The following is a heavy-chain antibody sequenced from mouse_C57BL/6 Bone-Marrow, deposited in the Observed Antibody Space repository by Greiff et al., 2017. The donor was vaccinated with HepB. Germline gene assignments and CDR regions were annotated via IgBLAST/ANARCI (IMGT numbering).Heavy chain of an antibody. D-gene: IGHD1-1*01. V-gene: IGHV1-15*01. J-gene: IGHJ2*01. CDR1: GYTFTDYE. Sequence: VQLQQSGAELVRPGASVTLSCKASGYTFTDYEMHWVKRTPVHGLEWIGAIDPETGGTAYNQKFKGKAILTADKSSSTAYMELRSLTSEDSAVYYCTGREAYYYGSSPYYFDYWGQGTTLTVSS. CDR2: IDPETGGT. CDR3: TGREAYYYGSSPYYFDY.